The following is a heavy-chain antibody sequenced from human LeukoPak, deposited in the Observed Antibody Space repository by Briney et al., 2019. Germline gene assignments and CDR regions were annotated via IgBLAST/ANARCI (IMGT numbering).Heavy chain of an antibody. J-gene: IGHJ4*02. CDR2: IYTSGST. Sequence: SETLSLTCSVSGGSISSYYWSWIRQPAGKGLEWIGRIYTSGSTNYNPSLKSRVTMSIDMSKNQFSLKLSSVTAADTAVYYCARAHIVVVPAAMGWVWGDYFDYWGQGTLVTVSS. CDR3: ARAHIVVVPAAMGWVWGDYFDY. V-gene: IGHV4-4*07. CDR1: GGSISSYY. D-gene: IGHD2-2*01.